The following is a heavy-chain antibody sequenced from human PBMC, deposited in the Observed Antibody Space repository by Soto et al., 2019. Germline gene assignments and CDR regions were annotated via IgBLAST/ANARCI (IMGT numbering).Heavy chain of an antibody. CDR2: IYHSGST. D-gene: IGHD3-16*01. CDR3: ASHRGNTFGPYDD. V-gene: IGHV4-4*02. J-gene: IGHJ4*01. Sequence: SETLSLTCAVAGASISSGNWLSWVRQSPGKGLEWIGEIYHSGSTNHNPSLKSRVIISVDKSRNQFSLKLSSVTAADTAVYFCASHRGNTFGPYDDWGQGTQVTVSS. CDR1: GASISSGNW.